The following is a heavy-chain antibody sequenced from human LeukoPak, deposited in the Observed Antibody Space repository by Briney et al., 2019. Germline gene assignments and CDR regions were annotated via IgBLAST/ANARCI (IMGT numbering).Heavy chain of an antibody. CDR2: IRIISSTI. D-gene: IGHD5-12*01. V-gene: IGHV3-48*01. Sequence: GGSLRLSCAASGFTFSSYHMNWVRQAPGKGLEWVSYIRIISSTIYYADSVKGRFTISRDDAKNSVYLQMNSLRAEDTAVYYCARTYERDLDSWGQGTLVTVSS. CDR3: ARTYERDLDS. CDR1: GFTFSSYH. J-gene: IGHJ4*02.